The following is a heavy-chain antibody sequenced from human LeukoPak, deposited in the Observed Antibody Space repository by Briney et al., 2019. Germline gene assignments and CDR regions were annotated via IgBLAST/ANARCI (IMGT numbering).Heavy chain of an antibody. CDR1: GFTFDDYA. Sequence: GRSLRLSCAASGFTFDDYAMHWVRQAPGKGLEWVSGISWNSGSIGYADSVKGRFTISRDNAKNSLYLQMNSLRAEDMALYYCAKDIDSYGYLGYFGYWGQGTLVTVSS. CDR2: ISWNSGSI. J-gene: IGHJ4*02. V-gene: IGHV3-9*03. D-gene: IGHD5-18*01. CDR3: AKDIDSYGYLGYFGY.